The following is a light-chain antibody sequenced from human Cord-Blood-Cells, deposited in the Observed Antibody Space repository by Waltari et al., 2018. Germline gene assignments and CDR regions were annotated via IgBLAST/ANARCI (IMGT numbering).Light chain of an antibody. CDR2: EVS. CDR3: SSYTSSSTYV. CDR1: TRDVGGYNS. Sequence: QSALTQPASVSGSPGPSITISCPGTTRDVGGYNSVSWYQQHPAKAPKLMIYEVSNRPSGVSNRFSGSKSGNTASLTISGLQAEDEADYYCSSYTSSSTYVFGTGTKVTVL. J-gene: IGLJ1*01. V-gene: IGLV2-14*01.